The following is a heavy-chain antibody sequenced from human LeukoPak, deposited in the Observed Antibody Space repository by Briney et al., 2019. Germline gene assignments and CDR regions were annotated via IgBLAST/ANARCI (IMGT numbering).Heavy chain of an antibody. Sequence: PSQTLSLTCTVSGGSISSGGYYWSSIRQHPGKGLEWIGYIYYSGSTYYNPSLKSRVTISVDTSKNQFSLKLSSVTAADTAVYYCARSYIAAAGTDYWGQGTLVTVSS. J-gene: IGHJ4*02. V-gene: IGHV4-31*03. CDR3: ARSYIAAAGTDY. CDR1: GGSISSGGYY. D-gene: IGHD6-13*01. CDR2: IYYSGST.